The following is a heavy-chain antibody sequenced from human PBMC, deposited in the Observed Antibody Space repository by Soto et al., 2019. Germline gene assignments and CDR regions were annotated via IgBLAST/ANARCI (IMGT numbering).Heavy chain of an antibody. Sequence: QEQLVQSGAEVKKPGSSVKVSCKASGGIFSGFAISWVRQAPGKGFEWRGGIIPIFGTANYAQKFQGRVTITADESTNTAYMDLSSLKSEDTAIYYCARGGSGYVWFNEFWGQGTLVTVSS. D-gene: IGHD3-22*01. CDR2: IIPIFGTA. V-gene: IGHV1-69*01. J-gene: IGHJ4*02. CDR3: ARGGSGYVWFNEF. CDR1: GGIFSGFA.